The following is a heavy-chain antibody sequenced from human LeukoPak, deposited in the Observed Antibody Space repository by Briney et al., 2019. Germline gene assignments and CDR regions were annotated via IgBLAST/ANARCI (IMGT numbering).Heavy chain of an antibody. CDR1: GYSFTNYW. CDR2: IYPGDSDT. Sequence: GESLKISCKGSGYSFTNYWIGWVRQMPGKGLEWMGIIYPGDSDTRYSPSFQGRVTISADKSIRTAYLQWNNLKPSDTAMYYCARSPTSISNPYYLDYWGQGTLVTVSS. CDR3: ARSPTSISNPYYLDY. J-gene: IGHJ4*02. D-gene: IGHD6-6*01. V-gene: IGHV5-51*01.